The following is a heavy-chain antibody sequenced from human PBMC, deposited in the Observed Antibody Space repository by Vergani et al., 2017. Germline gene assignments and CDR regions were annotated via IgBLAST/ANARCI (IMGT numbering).Heavy chain of an antibody. CDR1: GFTFSSYS. CDR2: ISYDGSNK. V-gene: IGHV3-30*18. D-gene: IGHD2-2*01. J-gene: IGHJ6*02. Sequence: QVQLVESGGGVVQPGRSLRLSCAASGFTFSSYSMNWVRQAPGKGLGWVAVISYDGSNKYYADSVKGRFTISRDNAKNTLYLQMNSLRAEDTAVYYCAKDYIRGAQLSYYYGMDVWGQGTTVTVSS. CDR3: AKDYIRGAQLSYYYGMDV.